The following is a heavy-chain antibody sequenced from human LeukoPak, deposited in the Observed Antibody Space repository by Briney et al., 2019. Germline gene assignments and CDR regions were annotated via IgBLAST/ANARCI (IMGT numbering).Heavy chain of an antibody. V-gene: IGHV3-23*01. Sequence: GGSLRLSCAASGFTCSSHGMSWVRQAPGKGLEWVSTISGSGDNTYYADSVKGRFTISRDNAKNSLYLQMNSLRAEDTALYHCARVCILTGYYWFDPWGQGTLVTVSS. CDR3: ARVCILTGYYWFDP. J-gene: IGHJ5*02. CDR1: GFTCSSHG. D-gene: IGHD3-9*01. CDR2: ISGSGDNT.